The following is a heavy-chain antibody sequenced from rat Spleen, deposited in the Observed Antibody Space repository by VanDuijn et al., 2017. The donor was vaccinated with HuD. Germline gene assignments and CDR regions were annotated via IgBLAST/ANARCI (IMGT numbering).Heavy chain of an antibody. CDR1: GFTFSNYY. V-gene: IGHV5-25*01. CDR2: ISAGGDST. CDR3: ARRPHYFDY. J-gene: IGHJ2*01. Sequence: EVQLVESGGGLVQPGRSLKLSCAASGFTFSNYYMAWVRQAPTKGLEWVAYISAGGDSTYCRDSVKGRFTISRDNAKSSLYLQMDSLRSEDTATYYCARRPHYFDYWGQGVMVTVSS.